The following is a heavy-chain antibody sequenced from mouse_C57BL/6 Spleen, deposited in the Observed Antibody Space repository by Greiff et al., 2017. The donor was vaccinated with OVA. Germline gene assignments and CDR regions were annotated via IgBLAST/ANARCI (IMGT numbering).Heavy chain of an antibody. J-gene: IGHJ2*01. CDR2: ISYDGSN. D-gene: IGHD4-1*01. CDR3: ARELGY. CDR1: GYSITSGYY. Sequence: DVQLQESGPGLVKPSQSLSLTCSVTGYSITSGYYWHWIRQFPGNKLEWLGYISYDGSNNYNPSLKNRISITRDTSKNHFFLKLNSVTTEDTATYYCARELGYWGQGTTLTVSS. V-gene: IGHV3-6*01.